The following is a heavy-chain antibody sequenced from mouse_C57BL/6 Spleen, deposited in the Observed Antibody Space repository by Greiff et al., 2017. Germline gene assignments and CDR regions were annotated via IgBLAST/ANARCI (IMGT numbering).Heavy chain of an antibody. CDR1: GYTFTDYY. V-gene: IGHV1-26*01. J-gene: IGHJ4*01. Sequence: EVQLQQSGPELVKPGASVKISCKASGYTFTDYYMNWVKQSHGKSLEWIGDINPNNGGTSYNQKFKGKATLTVDKSSSTAYMELRSLTSEDSAVYYCARSDTTEAMDYWGQGTSVTVAS. CDR2: INPNNGGT. D-gene: IGHD1-1*01. CDR3: ARSDTTEAMDY.